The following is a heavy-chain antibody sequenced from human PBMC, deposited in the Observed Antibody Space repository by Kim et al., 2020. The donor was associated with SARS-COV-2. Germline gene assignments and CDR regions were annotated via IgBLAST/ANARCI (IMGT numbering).Heavy chain of an antibody. CDR1: GFTFSDYY. V-gene: IGHV3-11*05. D-gene: IGHD5-18*01. CDR2: ISSSSSYT. J-gene: IGHJ2*01. CDR3: ARVRRLVVATLGLGVDTAMPYWYVDL. Sequence: GGSLRLSCAASGFTFSDYYMSWIRQAPGKGLEWVSYISSSSSYTNYADSVKGRFTISRDNAKNSLYLQMNSLRAEDTAVYYCARVRRLVVATLGLGVDTAMPYWYVDLWGRGTLVTVSS.